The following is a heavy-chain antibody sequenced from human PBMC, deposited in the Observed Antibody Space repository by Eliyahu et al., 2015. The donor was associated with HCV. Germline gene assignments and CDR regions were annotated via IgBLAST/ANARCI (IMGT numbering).Heavy chain of an antibody. CDR3: ARQVGNCTSTSCYLSWFDP. Sequence: QTQLQESGPGLVKPSETLSLTCIVXGXSIXGGSYYWAWLRQPXGKGLEWIGSTYYSGTTYYNPSLKSRVTVSVDMSKNQFSLNLSAATAADTAVYYCARQVGNCTSTSCYLSWFDPWGQGTLVTVSS. V-gene: IGHV4-39*01. CDR1: GXSIXGGSYY. CDR2: TYYSGTT. D-gene: IGHD2-2*01. J-gene: IGHJ5*02.